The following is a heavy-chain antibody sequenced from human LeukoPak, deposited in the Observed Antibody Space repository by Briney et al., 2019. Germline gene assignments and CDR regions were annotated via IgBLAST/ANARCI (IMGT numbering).Heavy chain of an antibody. Sequence: GGSLRLSWAASGFTFSSYSMSWVRQAPGKGLEWVSSISSSSTYIYYADSLKGRFTISRDNAKNSLYLQMNSLRAEDTAVYYCARKYYYDSSGHFDYWGQGTLVTVSS. D-gene: IGHD3-22*01. CDR2: ISSSSTYI. J-gene: IGHJ4*02. CDR1: GFTFSSYS. CDR3: ARKYYYDSSGHFDY. V-gene: IGHV3-21*01.